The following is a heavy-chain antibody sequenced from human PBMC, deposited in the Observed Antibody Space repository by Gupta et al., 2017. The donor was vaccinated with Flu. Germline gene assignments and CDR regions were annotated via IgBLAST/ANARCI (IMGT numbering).Heavy chain of an antibody. CDR1: GFSLSNARMG. J-gene: IGHJ5*02. D-gene: IGHD3-3*01. V-gene: IGHV2-26*01. CDR2: IFSNDEK. Sequence: QVTLKESGPVLVKPTETLTLTCTVSGFSLSNARMGVSWIRQPPGKALEWLAHIFSNDEKSYSTSLKSRLTISKDTSKSQVVLTMTNMDPVDTATYYCARTPDYDFWSGYWGWFDPWGQGTLVTVSS. CDR3: ARTPDYDFWSGYWGWFDP.